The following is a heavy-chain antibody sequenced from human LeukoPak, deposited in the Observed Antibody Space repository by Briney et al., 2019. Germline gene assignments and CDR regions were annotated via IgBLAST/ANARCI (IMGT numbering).Heavy chain of an antibody. J-gene: IGHJ6*02. V-gene: IGHV4-59*01. Sequence: SETLSLTCSISGGSMSRFYWTWIRQSPGKGLEWFGYVHNTGGTNYNPSLKSRVTIAVDTSKNQFSLKLSSVVAADTAVYYCARGSGIVGAYFYYYGMDVWGQGTTVTVSS. D-gene: IGHD1-26*01. CDR1: GGSMSRFY. CDR2: VHNTGGT. CDR3: ARGSGIVGAYFYYYGMDV.